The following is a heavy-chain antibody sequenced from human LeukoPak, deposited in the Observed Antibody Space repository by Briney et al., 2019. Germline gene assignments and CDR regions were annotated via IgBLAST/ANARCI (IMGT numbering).Heavy chain of an antibody. Sequence: GGSLRLSCAASGFNSGTFWMSWVRQAPGRGPEWVAKINQDGSVRDYVDSVKGRFTISRDNANNFLHLQMNSLRADDAAVYYCARDQNFYDTTGEGYFQHWGQDTLVTVSS. CDR3: ARDQNFYDTTGEGYFQH. J-gene: IGHJ1*01. D-gene: IGHD3-22*01. V-gene: IGHV3-7*01. CDR2: INQDGSVR. CDR1: GFNSGTFW.